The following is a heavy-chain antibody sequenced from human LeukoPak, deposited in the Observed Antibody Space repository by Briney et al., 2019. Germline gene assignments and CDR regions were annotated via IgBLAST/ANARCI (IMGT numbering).Heavy chain of an antibody. D-gene: IGHD5-18*01. Sequence: SETLSLICTVSGGSISSYYWSWIRQPPGKGLEGIGYIYYSGSTNYNPSLKSRVTISVDTSKNQFSLKLSSVTAADTAVYYCARQYSYGYYFDYWGQGTLVTVSS. CDR3: ARQYSYGYYFDY. CDR2: IYYSGST. V-gene: IGHV4-59*01. CDR1: GGSISSYY. J-gene: IGHJ4*02.